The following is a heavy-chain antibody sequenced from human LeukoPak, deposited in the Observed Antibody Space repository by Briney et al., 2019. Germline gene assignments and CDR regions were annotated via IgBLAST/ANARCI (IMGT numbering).Heavy chain of an antibody. CDR1: GFTVSSEY. D-gene: IGHD2-15*01. Sequence: GGSLRPSCAASGFTVSSEYMTWVRQAPGKGLEWVSIIYSADTTYYADSVRGRFTISRDNSKNTLYLQMNSLRAEDSAVYYCAREDRWMGGFDYWGQGTLVTVSS. V-gene: IGHV3-66*01. CDR3: AREDRWMGGFDY. CDR2: IYSADTT. J-gene: IGHJ4*02.